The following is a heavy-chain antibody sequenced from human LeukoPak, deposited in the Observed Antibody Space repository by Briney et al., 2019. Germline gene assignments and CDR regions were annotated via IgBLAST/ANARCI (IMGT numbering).Heavy chain of an antibody. CDR2: IYYSGST. J-gene: IGHJ5*02. V-gene: IGHV4-38-2*02. CDR3: ATSSGWYNWFDP. D-gene: IGHD6-19*01. CDR1: GYSISSGYY. Sequence: SETLSLTCTVSGYSISSGYYWGWIRQPPGKGLEWIGSIYYSGSTYYNPSLKSRVTISVDTSKNQFSLKLSSVTAADTAVYYCATSSGWYNWFDPWGQGTLVTVSS.